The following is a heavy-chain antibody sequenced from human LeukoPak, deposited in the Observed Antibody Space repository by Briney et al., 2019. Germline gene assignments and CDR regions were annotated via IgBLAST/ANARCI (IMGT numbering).Heavy chain of an antibody. CDR3: ARARSPYYDYVWGSYLQYYYYYYMDV. Sequence: GGSLRLSCAASGFTFDDYGMSWVRQAPGKRLEWVSGINWNGGSTGYADSVKGRFTISRDNAKNSLYLQMNSLRAEDTALYYCARARSPYYDYVWGSYLQYYYYYYMDVWGKGTTVTVSS. CDR1: GFTFDDYG. D-gene: IGHD3-16*01. CDR2: INWNGGST. J-gene: IGHJ6*03. V-gene: IGHV3-20*04.